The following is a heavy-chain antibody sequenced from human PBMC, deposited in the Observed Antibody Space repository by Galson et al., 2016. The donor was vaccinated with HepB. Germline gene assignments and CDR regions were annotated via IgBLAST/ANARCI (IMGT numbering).Heavy chain of an antibody. CDR1: GFTFSSCW. D-gene: IGHD6-13*01. Sequence: SLRLSCAASGFTFSSCWMSWVRQAPGKGLEWVANINQDGSDKYYVDSVKGRFTISRDNAKNSLYLQMNSLRAEDTAVYYCARVSTSIIAAAGRTPFDYWGQGTLVTVSA. J-gene: IGHJ4*02. CDR2: INQDGSDK. CDR3: ARVSTSIIAAAGRTPFDY. V-gene: IGHV3-7*04.